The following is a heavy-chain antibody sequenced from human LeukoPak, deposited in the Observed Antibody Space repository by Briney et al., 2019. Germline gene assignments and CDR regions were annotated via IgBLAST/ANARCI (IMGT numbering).Heavy chain of an antibody. CDR2: INPNSGGT. V-gene: IGHV1-2*02. CDR3: ARARDYGGNSSADY. CDR1: GYTFTGYY. J-gene: IGHJ4*02. Sequence: ASVKVSCKASGYTFTGYYMHWVRQAPGQGVEWMGWINPNSGGTYYAQNFQGRVTMTRDTSISTAYMELNGLTSDDTGVYYCARARDYGGNSSADYWGQGTLVTVSS. D-gene: IGHD4-23*01.